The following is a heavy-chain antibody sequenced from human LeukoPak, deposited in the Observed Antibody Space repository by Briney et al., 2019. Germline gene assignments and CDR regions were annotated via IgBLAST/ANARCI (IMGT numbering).Heavy chain of an antibody. CDR3: ARDWGVEARPGYMDV. Sequence: PGGSLRLSCAASGFTFSSYAMHWVRQAPGKGLEYVSAISSNGGSTYYANSVKGRFTISRDNSKNTLYLQMGSLRAEDMAVYFCARDWGVEARPGYMDVWGKGTTVTVSS. D-gene: IGHD6-6*01. CDR2: ISSNGGST. J-gene: IGHJ6*03. V-gene: IGHV3-64*01. CDR1: GFTFSSYA.